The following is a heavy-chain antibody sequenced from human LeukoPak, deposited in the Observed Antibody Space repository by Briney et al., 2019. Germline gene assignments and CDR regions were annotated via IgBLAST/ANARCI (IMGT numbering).Heavy chain of an antibody. CDR1: GGTFSSYA. CDR3: ARGHRIAAAGTGYYYVMDV. CDR2: IIPIFGTS. D-gene: IGHD6-13*01. V-gene: IGHV1-69*13. Sequence: SVKVSCKASGGTFSSYAISWVRQAPGQGLEWMGGIIPIFGTSNYAQKFQGRVTITADESTTTAYIELSSLKSEDTAVYYCARGHRIAAAGTGYYYVMDVWGQGTTVTVSS. J-gene: IGHJ6*02.